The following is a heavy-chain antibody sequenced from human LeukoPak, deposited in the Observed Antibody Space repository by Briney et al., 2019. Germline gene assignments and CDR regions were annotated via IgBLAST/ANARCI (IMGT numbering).Heavy chain of an antibody. CDR1: GGSFSGNS. Sequence: SETLSLTCAVSGGSFSGNSWSWIRQSPGKELEWIGEISFSGGVTYNPSLKSRVSISVDTSKNQFSLKVTSVTAADTSVYYCARGNWFDPWGQGTLVTVSS. J-gene: IGHJ5*02. CDR2: ISFSGGV. V-gene: IGHV4-34*01. CDR3: ARGNWFDP.